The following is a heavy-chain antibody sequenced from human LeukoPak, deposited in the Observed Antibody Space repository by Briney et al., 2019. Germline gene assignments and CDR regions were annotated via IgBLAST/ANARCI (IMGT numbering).Heavy chain of an antibody. Sequence: ASVKVSCKASGYTFTSYDINWVRQATGQGLEWMGWMNPNSGNTGYAQKFQGRVTMTRNTSISTAYMELSSLRSEDTAVYYCAQGYCSSTSGPIPYYYYGMDVWGQGTTVTVSS. CDR2: MNPNSGNT. CDR3: AQGYCSSTSGPIPYYYYGMDV. J-gene: IGHJ6*02. CDR1: GYTFTSYD. V-gene: IGHV1-8*01. D-gene: IGHD2-2*01.